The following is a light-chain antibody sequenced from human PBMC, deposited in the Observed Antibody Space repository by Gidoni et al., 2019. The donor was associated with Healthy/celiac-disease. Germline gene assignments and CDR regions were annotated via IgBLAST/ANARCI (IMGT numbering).Light chain of an antibody. J-gene: IGLJ1*01. CDR1: SSDVGGYHY. V-gene: IGLV2-8*01. Sequence: QSALTQPPSASGSPGQSVTISCTGTSSDVGGYHYVSWYQPHPGKAPKLMIYEVSKRPSGVPDRFSGSKSGNTASLTVSGLQAEDEADYYCSSYAGSNNPNYVFGTGTKVTVL. CDR2: EVS. CDR3: SSYAGSNNPNYV.